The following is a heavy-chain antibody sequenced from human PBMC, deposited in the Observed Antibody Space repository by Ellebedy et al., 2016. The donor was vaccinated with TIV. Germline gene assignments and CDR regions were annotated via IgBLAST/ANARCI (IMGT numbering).Heavy chain of an antibody. V-gene: IGHV3-7*03. CDR1: GFTFSSYW. CDR3: AREDTVVAASWFDY. Sequence: GESLKISXAASGFTFSSYWMSWVRQAPGKGLEWVANIKQDGSEKYYVDSVKGRFTISRDNAKNSLYLQMNSLRAEDTAVYYCAREDTVVAASWFDYWGQGTLVTVSS. CDR2: IKQDGSEK. D-gene: IGHD2-15*01. J-gene: IGHJ4*02.